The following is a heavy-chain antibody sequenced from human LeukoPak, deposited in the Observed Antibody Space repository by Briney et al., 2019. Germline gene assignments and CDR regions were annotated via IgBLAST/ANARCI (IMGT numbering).Heavy chain of an antibody. V-gene: IGHV1-24*01. CDR2: FDPEDGET. Sequence: GASVKVSCKASGYTFTSYYMHWVRQAPGKGLEWMGGFDPEDGETIYAQKFQGRVTMTEDTSTDTAYMELSSLRSEDTAVYYCATLGGIQLLYMSFWGQGTLVTVSS. D-gene: IGHD5-18*01. CDR3: ATLGGIQLLYMSF. CDR1: GYTFTSYY. J-gene: IGHJ1*01.